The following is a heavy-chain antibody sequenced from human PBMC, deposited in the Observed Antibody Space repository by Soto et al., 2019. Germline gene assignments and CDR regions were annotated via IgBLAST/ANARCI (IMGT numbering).Heavy chain of an antibody. Sequence: QVQLQQSGPGLVKPSQTLSLTCAISGDSVSSNDAVWNWIRQSPSRGLEWLGRTYYRSIWQTEYAVSGKGRMPIHPDASKNQFSLQLTSVTPGDTAMYYCARLVGNSWLDHWGQGTLVTVSA. CDR3: ARLVGNSWLDH. CDR2: TYYRSIWQT. J-gene: IGHJ5*02. D-gene: IGHD6-6*01. CDR1: GDSVSSNDAV. V-gene: IGHV6-1*01.